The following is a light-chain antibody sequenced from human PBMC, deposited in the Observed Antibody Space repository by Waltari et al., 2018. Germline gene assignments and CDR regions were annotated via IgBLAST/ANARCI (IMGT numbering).Light chain of an antibody. CDR1: QTVSSSY. CDR2: GAS. V-gene: IGKV3-20*01. J-gene: IGKJ2*01. CDR3: QQYGSSPMYS. Sequence: EIVLTQSPGTPSLSPGERATLSCRASQTVSSSYLAWYQQKPGQAPRLLIYGASSRATGIPDRFSGSGSGTDFTLTINRLEPEDVAVHYCQQYGSSPMYSFGQGTKLEIK.